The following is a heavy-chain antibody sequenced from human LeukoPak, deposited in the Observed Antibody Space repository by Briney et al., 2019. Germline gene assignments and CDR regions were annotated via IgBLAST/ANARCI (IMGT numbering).Heavy chain of an antibody. J-gene: IGHJ5*02. V-gene: IGHV4-4*02. CDR3: ASLAVAGGWFDP. CDR1: GGSISSSNW. Sequence: SETLSLTCAVSGGSISSSNWWCWVRQPPGKGLEWIGEIYYSGSTNYNPSLKSRVTISLDKSKNQFSLKLSSVTAADTAVYYCASLAVAGGWFDPWGQGTLVTVSS. D-gene: IGHD6-19*01. CDR2: IYYSGST.